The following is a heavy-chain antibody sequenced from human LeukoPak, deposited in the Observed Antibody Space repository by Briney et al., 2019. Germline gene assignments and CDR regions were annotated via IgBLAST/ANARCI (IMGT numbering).Heavy chain of an antibody. J-gene: IGHJ3*02. CDR2: ISHSGSL. CDR1: GFTSSSYA. D-gene: IGHD5-24*01. V-gene: IGHV3-23*01. Sequence: GGSLRLSCAGSGFTSSSYAMNWVRQAPGKGLEWVSSISHSGSLSYADSVKGRFTISRDNSMNTLYLQMSSLRAEDTAIYYCAKELTERWLIDAFDIWGQGTVVTVSS. CDR3: AKELTERWLIDAFDI.